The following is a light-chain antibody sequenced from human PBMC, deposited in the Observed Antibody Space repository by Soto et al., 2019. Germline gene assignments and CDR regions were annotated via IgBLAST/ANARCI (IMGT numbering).Light chain of an antibody. CDR3: QHYNSYSEA. CDR2: KAS. J-gene: IGKJ1*01. CDR1: QSISSW. Sequence: DIQMTQPPSTLSASVGDRFTITCRASQSISSWLAWYQQKPGKAPKLLIYKASSLESGVPSRFSGSGSGTEFTLTISSLQPDDFATYYCQHYNSYSEAFGQGTKVDI. V-gene: IGKV1-5*03.